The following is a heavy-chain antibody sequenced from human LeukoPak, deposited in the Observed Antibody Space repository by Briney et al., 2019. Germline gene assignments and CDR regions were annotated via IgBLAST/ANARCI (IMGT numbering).Heavy chain of an antibody. Sequence: PSETLSLTCAVYGGSFSGYYWSWIRQPPGKGLEWIGETNHSGSTNYNPSLKSRVTISVDTSKNQFSLKLSSVTAADTAVYYCAREPGWQQLGSFDYWGQGTLVTVSS. V-gene: IGHV4-34*01. J-gene: IGHJ4*02. CDR1: GGSFSGYY. D-gene: IGHD6-13*01. CDR2: TNHSGST. CDR3: AREPGWQQLGSFDY.